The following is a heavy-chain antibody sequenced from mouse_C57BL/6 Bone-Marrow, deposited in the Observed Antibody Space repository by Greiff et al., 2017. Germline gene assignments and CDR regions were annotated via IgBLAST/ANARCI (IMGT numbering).Heavy chain of an antibody. CDR2: IYPRSGNT. CDR1: GYTFTSYG. D-gene: IGHD1-1*01. CDR3: ARVFTTVVATRDY. J-gene: IGHJ2*01. V-gene: IGHV1-81*01. Sequence: QVQLKESGAELARPGASVKLSCTASGYTFTSYGISWVKQRTGQGLEWIGEIYPRSGNTYYNEKFKGKATLTADKTSCTAYMELRSLTSEDSAVYFCARVFTTVVATRDYWGQGTTLTVSS.